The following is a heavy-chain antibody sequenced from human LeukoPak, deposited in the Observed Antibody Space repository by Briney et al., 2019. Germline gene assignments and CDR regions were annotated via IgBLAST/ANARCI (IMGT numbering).Heavy chain of an antibody. CDR2: IKQDGSEK. V-gene: IGHV3-7*03. CDR3: GRAMDV. J-gene: IGHJ6*02. CDR1: GFTFSNYW. Sequence: GGSLRLSCAASGFTFSNYWMTWVRQAPGKGLEWVANIKQDGSEKYYLDSVKGRFTISRDNAKKSLYLQMNSLRTEDTAVYYCGRAMDVWGQGTTVTVSS.